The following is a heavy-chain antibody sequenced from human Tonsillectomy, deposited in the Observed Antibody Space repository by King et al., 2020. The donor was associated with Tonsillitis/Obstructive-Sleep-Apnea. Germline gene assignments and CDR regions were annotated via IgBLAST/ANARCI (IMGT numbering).Heavy chain of an antibody. D-gene: IGHD5-18*01. J-gene: IGHJ4*02. CDR3: VRGYGHY. Sequence: ESQLVQSGGGLVQPGGSLRLSCAASGFTVGSKNMSWVRQAPGKGLEGVSLIYRGGSTDDADSVKGRFSISRDNSKNTVYLQMNSLTAEDTAMYYCVRGYGHYWGQGTLVTVSS. CDR2: IYRGGST. V-gene: IGHV3-66*01. CDR1: GFTVGSKN.